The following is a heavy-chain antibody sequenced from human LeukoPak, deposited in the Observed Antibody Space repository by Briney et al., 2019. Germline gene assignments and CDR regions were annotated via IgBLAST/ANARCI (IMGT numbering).Heavy chain of an antibody. CDR3: ARDLRGGGAAVWHLPYDVIFDP. Sequence: SQTPSLTCAISGDSVSSNSAAWNWIRQSPSRGLEWLGRTYYRSKWYNDYAVSVKSRITINPDTSKNQFSLQLNSVTPEDTAAYYCARDLRGGGAAVWHLPYDVIFDPWGQGTLVTVSS. CDR2: TYYRSKWYN. V-gene: IGHV6-1*01. J-gene: IGHJ5*02. D-gene: IGHD5-12*01. CDR1: GDSVSSNSAA.